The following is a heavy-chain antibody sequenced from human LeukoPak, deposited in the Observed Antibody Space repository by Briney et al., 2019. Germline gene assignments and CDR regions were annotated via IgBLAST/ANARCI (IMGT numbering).Heavy chain of an antibody. D-gene: IGHD3-16*01. CDR2: VDPEDGET. CDR1: GYTFTDYY. Sequence: ASVKVSCKASGYTFTDYYMHWVQQAPGKGLEWMGRVDPEDGETIYAEKFQGRVTITADTSTDTAYMELSSLRSEDTAVYYCATGRLRLFPRGNFDYWGQGTLVTVSS. CDR3: ATGRLRLFPRGNFDY. V-gene: IGHV1-69-2*01. J-gene: IGHJ4*02.